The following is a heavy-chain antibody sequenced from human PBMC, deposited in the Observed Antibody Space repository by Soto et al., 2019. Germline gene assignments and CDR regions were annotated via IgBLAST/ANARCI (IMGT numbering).Heavy chain of an antibody. Sequence: QVQLVESGGGLVKPGGSLRLSCAASGFTFSDYYMSWIRQAPGKGLEWVSYIGSSGSYTNYADSVKGRFTISRDNAKNSLYVQMISLRAEDTAVYYCARDADILTGSDAFDIWGQGTMVTVSS. CDR2: IGSSGSYT. V-gene: IGHV3-11*05. CDR3: ARDADILTGSDAFDI. CDR1: GFTFSDYY. D-gene: IGHD3-9*01. J-gene: IGHJ3*02.